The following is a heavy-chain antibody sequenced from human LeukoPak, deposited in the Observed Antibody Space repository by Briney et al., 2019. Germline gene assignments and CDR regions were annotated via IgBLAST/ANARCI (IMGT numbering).Heavy chain of an antibody. V-gene: IGHV3-23*01. J-gene: IGHJ4*02. D-gene: IGHD3-10*01. CDR2: ISGSGSTT. Sequence: GGSLRLSCAASGFTFNDYAMSWVRQAPGKGLEWVSAISGSGSTTYYTDSVKGRFTISRDRSKNTLYLQMNSLRAEDTAVYYCARPNYGSGSCYDYWGQGTLVTVSS. CDR1: GFTFNDYA. CDR3: ARPNYGSGSCYDY.